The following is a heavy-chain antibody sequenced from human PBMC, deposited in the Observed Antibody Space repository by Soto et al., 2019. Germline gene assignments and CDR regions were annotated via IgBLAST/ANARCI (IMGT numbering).Heavy chain of an antibody. Sequence: DTRHHNCSVAGWSIISGGDFWTCILQSPAKGLEWMGYIFHNRTFNYNASLKSRVTISVDTSKHQFSLKLSSVTAADTAVYYCARVPLGYSSSHYFDFWGQGDLVTGSS. CDR2: IFHNRTF. J-gene: IGHJ4*02. CDR1: GWSIISGGDF. D-gene: IGHD6-6*01. V-gene: IGHV4-61*08. CDR3: ARVPLGYSSSHYFDF.